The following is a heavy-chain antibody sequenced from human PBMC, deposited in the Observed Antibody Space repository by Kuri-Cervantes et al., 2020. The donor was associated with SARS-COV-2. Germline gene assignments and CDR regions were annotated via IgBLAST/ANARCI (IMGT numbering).Heavy chain of an antibody. V-gene: IGHV3-30*18. D-gene: IGHD3-3*01. CDR3: VKDFWSGYPTYYFDY. CDR2: ISDDGSNK. CDR1: VFTLSSFA. Sequence: GGSLRLSCTASVFTLSSFAMHWVRQAPGKGLGWVAVISDDGSNKFYSDSVRGRFTISRDNSKNTLYLQMDSLRVEDTAVYYCVKDFWSGYPTYYFDYWGQGTQVTVSS. J-gene: IGHJ4*02.